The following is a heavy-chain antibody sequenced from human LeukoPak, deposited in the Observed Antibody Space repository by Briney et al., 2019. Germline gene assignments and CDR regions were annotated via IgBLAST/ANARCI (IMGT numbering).Heavy chain of an antibody. CDR2: INHSGST. CDR3: ARASSSYDILTGPLAVGYMDV. J-gene: IGHJ6*03. D-gene: IGHD3-9*01. CDR1: GGSFSGYY. Sequence: KPSETLSLTCAVYGGSFSGYYWSWIRQPPGKGLEWIGEINHSGSTNYNPSLKSRVTISVDTSKNQFSLKLSSVTAADPAVYYCARASSSYDILTGPLAVGYMDVWGKGTTVTVSS. V-gene: IGHV4-34*01.